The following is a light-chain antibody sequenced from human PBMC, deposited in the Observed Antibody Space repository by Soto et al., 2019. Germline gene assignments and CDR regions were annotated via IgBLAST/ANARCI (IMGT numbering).Light chain of an antibody. CDR2: EVS. V-gene: IGLV2-8*01. CDR3: SSYAGSNNWV. CDR1: SSDVGGYNY. J-gene: IGLJ2*01. Sequence: QSALTQPPSASGSPGQSVTISCTGTSSDVGGYNYVSWYQQHPGKAPKPMISEVSKRPSGVPDRFSGSKSGNTASLTVSVLQAEDEADYYCSSYAGSNNWVFGGGTKLTV.